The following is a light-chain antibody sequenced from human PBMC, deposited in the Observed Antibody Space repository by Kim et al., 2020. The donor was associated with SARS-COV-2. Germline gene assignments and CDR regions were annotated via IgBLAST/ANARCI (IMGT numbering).Light chain of an antibody. CDR1: SSNIGAGYN. CDR3: QSYGSSLWV. CDR2: GNN. J-gene: IGLJ3*02. V-gene: IGLV1-40*01. Sequence: QSVLTQPPSVSGAPGQRITISCTGSSSNIGAGYNVHWYQQLPGTAPKLLIYGNNNRPSGVPDRFSGSKSGTSASLAITGLQAEDEADYYCQSYGSSLWVFGGGTKLTVL.